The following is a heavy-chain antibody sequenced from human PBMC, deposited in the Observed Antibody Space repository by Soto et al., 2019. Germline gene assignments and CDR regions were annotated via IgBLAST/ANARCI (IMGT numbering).Heavy chain of an antibody. J-gene: IGHJ4*02. Sequence: EIQLVESGGGLVQPGGSLRLSCAASGFTFDNFAMRWVRQAPGRGLEWVSVISGRGSSPYYADSVKGRFTVSRDNSRTTLYLEMNSLRDEDPAIYYCSKGAPGRTNDYGDYWGQGTLVTVSS. CDR3: SKGAPGRTNDYGDY. V-gene: IGHV3-23*04. CDR1: GFTFDNFA. CDR2: ISGRGSSP. D-gene: IGHD3-10*01.